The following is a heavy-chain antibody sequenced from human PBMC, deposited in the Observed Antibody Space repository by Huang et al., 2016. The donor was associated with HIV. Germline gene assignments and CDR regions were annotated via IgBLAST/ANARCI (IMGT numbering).Heavy chain of an antibody. D-gene: IGHD1-1*01. J-gene: IGHJ3*02. CDR2: INHSGST. V-gene: IGHV4-34*01. CDR3: ARERMMSWLDDHDAFDI. Sequence: QVQLQQWGAGLLKPSETLSLTCAVYGGSFSGYYWSLIRQSPGKGLEWIGEINHSGSTNYNPSLKSRLTISVDTYKNQFSLKLSSVTAADTAVYYCARERMMSWLDDHDAFDIWGQGTMVTVSS. CDR1: GGSFSGYY.